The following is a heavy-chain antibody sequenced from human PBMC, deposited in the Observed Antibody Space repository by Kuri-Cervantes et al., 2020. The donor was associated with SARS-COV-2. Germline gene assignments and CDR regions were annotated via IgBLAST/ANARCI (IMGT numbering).Heavy chain of an antibody. CDR3: ARGVVTIYGFLVFLPAAGWLDP. V-gene: IGHV4-34*01. Sequence: GSLRLSCAVYGGSFSDYYWTWIRQPPGKGLEWIGKINHTGSANHNPSLKSRVTISVDTSKKQFSLKLTSVTAADTAVYYCARGVVTIYGFLVFLPAAGWLDPWGQGTLVTVSS. D-gene: IGHD5-24*01. CDR1: GGSFSDYY. J-gene: IGHJ5*02. CDR2: INHTGSA.